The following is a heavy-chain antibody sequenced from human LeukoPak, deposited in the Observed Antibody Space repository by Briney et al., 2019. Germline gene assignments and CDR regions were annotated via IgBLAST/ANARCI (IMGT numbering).Heavy chain of an antibody. J-gene: IGHJ5*02. D-gene: IGHD1-7*01. CDR3: ARGRTWNFSRFDP. Sequence: SETLSLTCAVYGGSFSGYYWNWIRQPPGRGLEWIGEVNHSGSTNYNPSLKSRVPISVDSSKNQFSLRLSSVTAADTAVYYCARGRTWNFSRFDPWGQGTLVIVSS. V-gene: IGHV4-34*01. CDR1: GGSFSGYY. CDR2: VNHSGST.